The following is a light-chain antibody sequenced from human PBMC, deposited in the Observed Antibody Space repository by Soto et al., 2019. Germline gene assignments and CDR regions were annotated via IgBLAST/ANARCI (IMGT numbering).Light chain of an antibody. CDR3: KQYKSYST. V-gene: IGKV1-5*03. J-gene: IGKJ1*01. CDR1: QSISGW. Sequence: IQFTQSPSTLSASVVDRVTITCRASQSISGWLAWYQQKPGKAPKLLIYKASSLESGVPSRFSGSGSETEFTLTISSLQPDDFATYYCKQYKSYSTFGQGTKVDIK. CDR2: KAS.